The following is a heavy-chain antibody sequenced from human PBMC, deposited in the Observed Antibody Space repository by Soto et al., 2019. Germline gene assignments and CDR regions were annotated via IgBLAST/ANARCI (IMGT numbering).Heavy chain of an antibody. D-gene: IGHD3-10*02. CDR2: IKSKTDGGTT. V-gene: IGHV3-15*07. Sequence: GGSLRLSCAASGFTFSNAWMNWVRQAPGKGLEWIGRIKSKTDGGTTDYAAPVKGRFTISRDDSKNTLYLQMNSLKTEDTAVYYCTTAYGYVRWYGMDVWGQGTTVTVSS. CDR1: GFTFSNAW. J-gene: IGHJ6*02. CDR3: TTAYGYVRWYGMDV.